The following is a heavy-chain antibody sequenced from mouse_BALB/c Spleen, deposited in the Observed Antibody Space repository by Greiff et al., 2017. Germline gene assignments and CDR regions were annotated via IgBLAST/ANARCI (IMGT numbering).Heavy chain of an antibody. J-gene: IGHJ1*01. Sequence: VQLQQSGPGLVQPSQSLSITCTVSGFSLTSYGVHWVRQSPGKGLEWLGVIWRGGSTDYNATFITRLSISKDNSKSQVFFKMNSLQADDTAIYYCARMNGYDGAGDVWGAGTTVTVSS. CDR2: IWRGGST. V-gene: IGHV2-4-1*01. CDR3: ARMNGYDGAGDV. D-gene: IGHD2-3*01. CDR1: GFSLTSYG.